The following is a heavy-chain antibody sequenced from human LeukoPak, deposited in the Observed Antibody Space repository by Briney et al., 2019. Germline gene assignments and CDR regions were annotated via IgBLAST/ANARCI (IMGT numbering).Heavy chain of an antibody. V-gene: IGHV4-39*01. Sequence: PSETLSLTCTVSGGSISSSSYYWGWIRQPPGKGREWIGSIYYSGSTYYNPSLKSRVTISVDTSKNQFSLRLSSVTAADTAVYYCARYNWNYWTDYWGQGTLVTVSS. CDR2: IYYSGST. D-gene: IGHD1-7*01. CDR3: ARYNWNYWTDY. J-gene: IGHJ4*02. CDR1: GGSISSSSYY.